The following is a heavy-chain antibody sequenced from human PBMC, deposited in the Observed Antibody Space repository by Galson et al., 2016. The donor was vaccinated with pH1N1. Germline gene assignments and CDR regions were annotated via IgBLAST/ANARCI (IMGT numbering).Heavy chain of an antibody. CDR2: INPIFGTA. D-gene: IGHD4-17*01. Sequence: SVKVSCKASGGTFSSYGISWVRQAPGQGLEWMGRINPIFGTANNAQKFQGRVTMTADESTTTAYMELSSLRYEDTAVYYCARWDYGDYVGWFDPWGQGTLVTVSS. J-gene: IGHJ5*02. V-gene: IGHV1-69*13. CDR1: GGTFSSYG. CDR3: ARWDYGDYVGWFDP.